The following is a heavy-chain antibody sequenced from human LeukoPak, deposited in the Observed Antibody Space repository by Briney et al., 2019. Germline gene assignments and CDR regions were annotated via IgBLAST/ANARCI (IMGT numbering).Heavy chain of an antibody. CDR2: ISSGSSTI. CDR1: GFTFSDYY. CDR3: ARDLTRSGDY. Sequence: AGGSLRLSCAASGFTFSDYYMNWIRQAPGKGLEWVSFISSGSSTIHYSDSVKGRFTISRDNAKNSLYLQMNSLRAEDTAVYYCARDLTRSGDYWGQGTLVTVSS. V-gene: IGHV3-11*01. J-gene: IGHJ4*02.